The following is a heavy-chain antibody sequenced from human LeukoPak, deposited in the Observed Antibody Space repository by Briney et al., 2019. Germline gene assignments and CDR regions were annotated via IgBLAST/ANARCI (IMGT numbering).Heavy chain of an antibody. CDR3: AKVPISYSSGLFDY. D-gene: IGHD6-19*01. Sequence: PGGPLRLSCAASGFTFSSYGMHWVRQAPGKGLEWVAVIWYDGNNKYYADSVKGRFTISRDNSKNTLFLQMNSLRAEDTAVYFCAKVPISYSSGLFDYWGQGTLVTVSS. CDR1: GFTFSSYG. V-gene: IGHV3-33*06. J-gene: IGHJ4*02. CDR2: IWYDGNNK.